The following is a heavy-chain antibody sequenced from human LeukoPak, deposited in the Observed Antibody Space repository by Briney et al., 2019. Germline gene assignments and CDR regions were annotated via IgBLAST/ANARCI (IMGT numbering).Heavy chain of an antibody. Sequence: PSETLSLTCTVSGGSISSYYWSWVRQPPGKGLEWIGYIYYSGSTNYNPSLKSRVTISVDTSKNQFSLKLSSVTAADTAVYYCARHVRGASNAFDIWGQATMVTVSS. CDR1: GGSISSYY. V-gene: IGHV4-59*08. CDR2: IYYSGST. J-gene: IGHJ3*02. CDR3: ARHVRGASNAFDI. D-gene: IGHD1-26*01.